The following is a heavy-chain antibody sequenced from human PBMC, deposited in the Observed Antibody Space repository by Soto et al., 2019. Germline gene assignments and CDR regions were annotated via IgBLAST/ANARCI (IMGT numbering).Heavy chain of an antibody. CDR2: ISGSGGST. J-gene: IGHJ4*02. CDR3: AKLGYYDSSGTGPHDY. D-gene: IGHD3-22*01. V-gene: IGHV3-23*01. Sequence: SLRLSCAASGFTFSSYAMSWVRQAPGKGLEWVSAISGSGGSTYYADSVKGRFTISRDNSKNTLYLQMNSLRAEDTAVYYCAKLGYYDSSGTGPHDYWGQGTLVTVSS. CDR1: GFTFSSYA.